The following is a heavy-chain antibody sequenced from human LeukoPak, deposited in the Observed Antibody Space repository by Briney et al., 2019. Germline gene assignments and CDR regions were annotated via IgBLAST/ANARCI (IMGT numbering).Heavy chain of an antibody. J-gene: IGHJ4*02. CDR3: ARGDIAAAEPNYDY. CDR2: IYYSGST. D-gene: IGHD6-13*01. Sequence: PSETLSLTCTVSGGSISSYYWSWIRQPPGKGLERIGYIYYSGSTNYNPSLKSRVTISVDTSKNQFSLKLSSVTAADTAVYYCARGDIAAAEPNYDYWGQGTLVTVSS. V-gene: IGHV4-59*01. CDR1: GGSISSYY.